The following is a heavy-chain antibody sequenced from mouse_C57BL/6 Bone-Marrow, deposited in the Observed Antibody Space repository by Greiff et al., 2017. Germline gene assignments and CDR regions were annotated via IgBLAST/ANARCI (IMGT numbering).Heavy chain of an antibody. J-gene: IGHJ1*03. CDR2: ISYDGSN. Sequence: EVQLQQSGPGLVKPSQSLSLTCSVTGYSITSGYYWNWIRQFPGNKLEWMGYISYDGSNNYNPSLKNRISITRDTSKNQFFLKLNSVTTEDTATYYGARDYYGSSYWYFDVWGTGTTVTVSS. CDR1: GYSITSGYY. D-gene: IGHD1-1*01. V-gene: IGHV3-6*01. CDR3: ARDYYGSSYWYFDV.